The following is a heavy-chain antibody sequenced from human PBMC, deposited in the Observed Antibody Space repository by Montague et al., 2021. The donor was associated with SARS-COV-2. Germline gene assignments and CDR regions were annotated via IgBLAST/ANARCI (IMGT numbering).Heavy chain of an antibody. D-gene: IGHD3-9*01. V-gene: IGHV4-39*07. CDR3: ARAQGTYYHIVTGFYYVISLHSGFDL. CDR1: GDSISSSSYY. Sequence: SETLSLTCTVSGDSISSSSYYWAWIRQPPGKGLEWIGSIDNSGSAYYSPSLKSQVTISVDTSKNQFSLKFSSVTAADTALYYCARAQGTYYHIVTGFYYVISLHSGFDLWGQGTLVTVSS. J-gene: IGHJ5*02. CDR2: IDNSGSA.